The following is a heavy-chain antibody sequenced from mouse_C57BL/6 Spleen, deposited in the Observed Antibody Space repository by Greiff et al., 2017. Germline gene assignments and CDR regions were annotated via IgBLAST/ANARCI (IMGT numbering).Heavy chain of an antibody. D-gene: IGHD1-1*01. CDR1: GYTFTDYN. J-gene: IGHJ3*01. CDR2: INPNNGDT. V-gene: IGHV1-18*01. Sequence: EVQLQQSGPELVKPGASVKIPCKASGYTFTDYNMGWVKQSHGKSLEWIGDINPNNGDTNYNQKFKGKATMTVDKSTSTAYMELRSLTSEDTAVYYCARSGYYGTFADWGQGPLVTFAA. CDR3: ARSGYYGTFAD.